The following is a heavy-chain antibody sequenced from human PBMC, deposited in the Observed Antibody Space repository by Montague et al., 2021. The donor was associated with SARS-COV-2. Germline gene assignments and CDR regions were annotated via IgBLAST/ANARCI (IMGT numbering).Heavy chain of an antibody. Sequence: TLSLTCTASGDSISSGRYHWSWVRQPAGKGLEFIGRIYITGATNYNPSLKSRAAISVDTSKNQFSLKLTSVTAADTAVYHCAREQVMWWFDPWGQGTLVTVSS. V-gene: IGHV4-61*02. J-gene: IGHJ5*02. CDR2: IYITGAT. CDR3: AREQVMWWFDP. D-gene: IGHD2-21*01. CDR1: GDSISSGRYH.